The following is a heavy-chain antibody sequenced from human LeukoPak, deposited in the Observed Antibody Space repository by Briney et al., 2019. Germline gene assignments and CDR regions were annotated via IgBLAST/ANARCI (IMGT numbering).Heavy chain of an antibody. J-gene: IGHJ4*02. D-gene: IGHD3-22*01. Sequence: ASVKVSCKASGYTFTSCYIHWVRQAPGQGLEWMGVINPSGGSTIYAQKFQGRVTMTRDMSSSTVYMEVSSLRSDDTAVYYCARDENYYESSGYHQNYFDYWGQGTLVTVSS. V-gene: IGHV1-46*01. CDR2: INPSGGST. CDR3: ARDENYYESSGYHQNYFDY. CDR1: GYTFTSCY.